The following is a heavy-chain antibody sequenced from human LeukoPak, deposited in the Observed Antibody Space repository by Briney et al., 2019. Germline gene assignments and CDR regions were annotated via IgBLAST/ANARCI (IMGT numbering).Heavy chain of an antibody. D-gene: IGHD2-2*01. CDR3: AKDRGDGGYCSTTSCFDAFDI. V-gene: IGHV3-30*02. CDR1: GFTFSSYG. J-gene: IGHJ3*02. CDR2: IWYDGSNK. Sequence: PGGSLRLSCAASGFTFSSYGMHWVRQAPGKGLEWVAVIWYDGSNKYYVDSVKGRFTISRDDSKSTLYLQMNSLRAEDTAVYYCAKDRGDGGYCSTTSCFDAFDIWGQGTMVTVSS.